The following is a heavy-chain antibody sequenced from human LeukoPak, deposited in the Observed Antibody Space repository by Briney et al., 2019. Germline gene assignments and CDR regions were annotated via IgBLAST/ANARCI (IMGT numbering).Heavy chain of an antibody. Sequence: SETLSLTCTVSGSSISSSSYYWGWIRQPPGKGLEWIGSIYYSGSTYYNPSLKSRVTISVDTSKNQFSLKLSSVTAADTAVYYCARHGAAAGTGGRWFDPWGQGTLVTVSS. J-gene: IGHJ5*02. CDR1: GSSISSSSYY. D-gene: IGHD6-13*01. CDR3: ARHGAAAGTGGRWFDP. V-gene: IGHV4-39*01. CDR2: IYYSGST.